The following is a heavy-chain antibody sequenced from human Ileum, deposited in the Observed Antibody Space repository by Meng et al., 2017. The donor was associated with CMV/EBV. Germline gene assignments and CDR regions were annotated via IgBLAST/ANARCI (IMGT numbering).Heavy chain of an antibody. CDR2: TYYRSKWFN. V-gene: IGHV6-1*01. CDR3: VRLTGNSWLDY. Sequence: QVQLQQSGPGLVKTWQTLLLTCAIFGDSVSSTTVTWNWIRQSPSRGLEWLGRTYYRSKWFNDYALSVRGRITINPDISKNQLSLQLNSVTPEDTAVYYCVRLTGNSWLDYWGRGTLVTVSS. D-gene: IGHD6-13*01. J-gene: IGHJ4*02. CDR1: GDSVSSTTVT.